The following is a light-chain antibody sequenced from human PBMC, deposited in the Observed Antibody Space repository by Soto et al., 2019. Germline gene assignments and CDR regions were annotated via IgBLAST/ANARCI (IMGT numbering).Light chain of an antibody. J-gene: IGLJ2*01. CDR1: SSNIGSNT. Sequence: QSVLTQPPSASGTPGQRVTISCSGSSSNIGSNTVNWYQQLPGTAPKLLINSNNQRPSGVPDRFSGSKSGTSASLAISGLQSEDEADYYCAAWDDSLNGVVFGGGTKLIVL. V-gene: IGLV1-44*01. CDR2: SNN. CDR3: AAWDDSLNGVV.